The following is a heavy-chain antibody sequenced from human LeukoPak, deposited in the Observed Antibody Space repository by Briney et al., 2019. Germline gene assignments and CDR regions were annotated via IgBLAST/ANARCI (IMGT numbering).Heavy chain of an antibody. V-gene: IGHV4-30-4*01. Sequence: SETLSLTCTVSGGSFSSGDYYWSWIRQPPGKGLEWIAYMYYSGSTYYNPSLTSRVTMSADTSKNQLSLKLSSVTAADTAVYDCSRPYYYDSRIDPWGQGILVTVSS. CDR3: SRPYYYDSRIDP. D-gene: IGHD3-22*01. J-gene: IGHJ5*02. CDR2: MYYSGST. CDR1: GGSFSSGDYY.